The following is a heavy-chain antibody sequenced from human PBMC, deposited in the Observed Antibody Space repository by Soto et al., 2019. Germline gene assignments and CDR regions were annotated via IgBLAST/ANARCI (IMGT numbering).Heavy chain of an antibody. CDR1: GGSVSSFC. CDR2: VCSTGST. CDR3: WGVRTEGPGLGF. J-gene: IGHJ4*02. Sequence: QVQLQESGPGLAKPSETLSLTCYVSGGSVSSFCWTWIRQSPGKGLESIAYVCSTGSTNYNPSLESRVAISLDQAKNQFCLRLTAVAAADKAVYFCWGVRTEGPGLGFWGQGTLVTLSS. D-gene: IGHD2-21*02. V-gene: IGHV4-59*02.